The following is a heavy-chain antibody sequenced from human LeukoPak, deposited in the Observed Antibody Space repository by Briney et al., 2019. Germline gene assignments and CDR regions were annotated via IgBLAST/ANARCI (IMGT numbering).Heavy chain of an antibody. D-gene: IGHD2-15*01. CDR3: ATYLGPPISVASIS. V-gene: IGHV3-23*01. Sequence: GGSLRLSCAASGFTFSLYAMSWIRQGPGQGLEWVALISAGGRGTDYGDSVRGRFTISRDNSKNTVFLQMDRLKAEDTAVYYCATYLGPPISVASISWGQGTLVTVSS. J-gene: IGHJ4*02. CDR1: GFTFSLYA. CDR2: ISAGGRGT.